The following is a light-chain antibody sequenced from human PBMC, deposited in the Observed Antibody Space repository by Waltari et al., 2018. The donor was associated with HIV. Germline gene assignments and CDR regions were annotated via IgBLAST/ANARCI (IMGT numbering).Light chain of an antibody. J-gene: IGLJ2*01. V-gene: IGLV1-40*01. Sequence: QSMLTQPPSVSGAPGQRVTISCTGSSSTIGADYDVHWYQQIPGTAPKLLISGNKTRPSGVPDRCSASKSGTSASLTIAGLQAEDEADYFCQSYDISLSASVVFGGGTRLTVL. CDR3: QSYDISLSASVV. CDR1: SSTIGADYD. CDR2: GNK.